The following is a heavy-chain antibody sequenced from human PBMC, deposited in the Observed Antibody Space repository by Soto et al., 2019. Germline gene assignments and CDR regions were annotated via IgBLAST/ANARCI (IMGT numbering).Heavy chain of an antibody. CDR2: IYHSGST. D-gene: IGHD2-2*01. V-gene: IGHV4-30-2*01. Sequence: SETLSLTCAVSGGSISSGGYSWSWIRQPPGKGLEWIGYIYHSGSTYYNPSLKSRVTISVDRSKNQFSLKLSSVTAADTAVYYCASDGHDCSSTSFYLGYFDYWGQGTLVTVSS. CDR3: ASDGHDCSSTSFYLGYFDY. J-gene: IGHJ4*02. CDR1: GGSISSGGYS.